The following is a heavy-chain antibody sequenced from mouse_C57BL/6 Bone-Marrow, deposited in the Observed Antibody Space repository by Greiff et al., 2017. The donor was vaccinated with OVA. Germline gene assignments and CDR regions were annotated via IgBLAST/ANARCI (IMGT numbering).Heavy chain of an antibody. V-gene: IGHV14-4*01. D-gene: IGHD2-1*01. Sequence: EVKLVESGAELVRPGASVKLSCTASGFNIKDDYMHWVKQRHEQGLEWIGWIDPENGDTEYASKFQGKATITSYTSSHTAYLQLSSLTSEDTAVYYCTSDGNFDYWGQGTTLTVSS. CDR2: IDPENGDT. CDR3: TSDGNFDY. J-gene: IGHJ2*01. CDR1: GFNIKDDY.